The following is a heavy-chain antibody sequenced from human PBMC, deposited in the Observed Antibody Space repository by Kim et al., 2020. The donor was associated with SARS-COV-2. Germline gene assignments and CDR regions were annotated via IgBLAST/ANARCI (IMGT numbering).Heavy chain of an antibody. CDR2: ISSSGSTI. CDR3: ASTSRPYGESGYYGWNYYMDV. D-gene: IGHD3-3*01. J-gene: IGHJ6*03. V-gene: IGHV3-11*01. Sequence: GGSLRLSCAASGFTFSDYYMSWIRQAPGKGLEWVSYISSSGSTIYYADSVKGRFTISRDNAKNSLYLQMNSLRAEDTAVYYCASTSRPYGESGYYGWNYYMDVWGKGTTVTVSS. CDR1: GFTFSDYY.